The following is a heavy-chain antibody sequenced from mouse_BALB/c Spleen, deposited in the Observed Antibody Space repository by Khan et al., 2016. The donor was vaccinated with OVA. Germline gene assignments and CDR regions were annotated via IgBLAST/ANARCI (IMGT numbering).Heavy chain of an antibody. J-gene: IGHJ2*01. CDR2: ISGDSSTI. V-gene: IGHV5-17*02. CDR3: ATSYFYGYYFDY. CDR1: GFTFSSYG. D-gene: IGHD1-1*01. Sequence: EVELVESGGGLVQPGGSRKLSCTASGFTFSSYGMHWVRQAPEKGLEWVAYISGDSSTIYYADTVKGRCTISRDKPKNTLFMQMTSLNSEDTARYYCATSYFYGYYFDYWGPGTTLTVSS.